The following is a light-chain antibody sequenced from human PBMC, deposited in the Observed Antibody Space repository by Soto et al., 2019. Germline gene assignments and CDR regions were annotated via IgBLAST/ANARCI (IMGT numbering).Light chain of an antibody. J-gene: IGKJ3*01. Sequence: DFQMTQSPSSLSASVGDSVTITCRASQSISNYLNWYQQKPGKAPKFLIYAASSLQSGVPSRFSGSGSGTHFTLTISSLQPEDFATYYCQQYFTTPFTFGPGTKVDIK. V-gene: IGKV1-39*01. CDR2: AAS. CDR3: QQYFTTPFT. CDR1: QSISNY.